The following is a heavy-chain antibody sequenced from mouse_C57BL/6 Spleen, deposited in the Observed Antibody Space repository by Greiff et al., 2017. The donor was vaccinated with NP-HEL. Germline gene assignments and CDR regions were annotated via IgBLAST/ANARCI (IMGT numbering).Heavy chain of an antibody. CDR1: GYTFTEYT. D-gene: IGHD2-4*01. CDR3: ARHEWSYDYDEAAWFAY. CDR2: FYPGSGSI. J-gene: IGHJ3*01. Sequence: QVQLQQSGAELVKPGASVKLSCKASGYTFTEYTIHWVKQRSGQGLEWIGWFYPGSGSIKYNEKFKDKATLTADKSSSTVYMELSRLTSEDSAVYFCARHEWSYDYDEAAWFAYWGQGTLVTVSA. V-gene: IGHV1-62-2*01.